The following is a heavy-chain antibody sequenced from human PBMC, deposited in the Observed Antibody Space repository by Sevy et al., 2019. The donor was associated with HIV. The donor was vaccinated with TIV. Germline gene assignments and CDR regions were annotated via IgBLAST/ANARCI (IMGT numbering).Heavy chain of an antibody. D-gene: IGHD1-26*01. CDR2: INQDGSKI. J-gene: IGHJ4*02. CDR3: AGVGIFEKWEGQYRFMDY. V-gene: IGHV3-7*01. CDR1: GFTFTTYW. Sequence: GGSLRLSCAASGFTFTTYWMTWVRQAPGKGLEWVANINQDGSKINYVDSVKGRFIISRNNAKKSLYVQMNSLRADDLAVYYCAGVGIFEKWEGQYRFMDYWGQGTLVTVSS.